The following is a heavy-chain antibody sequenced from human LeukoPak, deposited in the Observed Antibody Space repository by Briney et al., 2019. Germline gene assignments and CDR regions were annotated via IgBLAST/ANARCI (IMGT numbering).Heavy chain of an antibody. CDR3: ASPRGVVTDNDAFDI. Sequence: EASVKVSCKASGGTFSSYAISWVRQAPGQGLEWMGGIIPIFGTANYAQKFQGRVTITADESTSTAYMELSSLRSEDTAVYYCASPRGVVTDNDAFDIWGQGTMVPVSS. CDR2: IIPIFGTA. CDR1: GGTFSSYA. D-gene: IGHD2-21*02. V-gene: IGHV1-69*13. J-gene: IGHJ3*02.